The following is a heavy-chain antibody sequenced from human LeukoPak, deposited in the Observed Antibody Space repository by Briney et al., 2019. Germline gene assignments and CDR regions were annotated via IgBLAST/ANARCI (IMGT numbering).Heavy chain of an antibody. V-gene: IGHV4-34*01. J-gene: IGHJ4*02. Sequence: PSETLSLTCAVYGGSFSGYYWSWIRQPPGKGLEWIGEINHSGSTNYNPSLKSRVTISVDTSKNQFSLKLSSVTAADTAVYYCRLLRFGELPNDYWGQGTLVTVSS. CDR1: GGSFSGYY. CDR3: RLLRFGELPNDY. CDR2: INHSGST. D-gene: IGHD3-10*01.